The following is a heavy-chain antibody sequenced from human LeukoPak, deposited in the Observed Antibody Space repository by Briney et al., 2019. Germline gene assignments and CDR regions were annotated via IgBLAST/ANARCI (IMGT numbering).Heavy chain of an antibody. J-gene: IGHJ5*02. CDR3: AKGGPNWFAP. Sequence: PGGSLRLSCAASGFTFSSYAMSWVRQAPGKGPEWVSTVSGGGGSIYYGDSVKGRFTISRDNSKNTLYLQMNSLRAEDTAVYYCAKGGPNWFAPWGQGTLVTVSS. CDR1: GFTFSSYA. V-gene: IGHV3-23*01. CDR2: VSGGGGSI.